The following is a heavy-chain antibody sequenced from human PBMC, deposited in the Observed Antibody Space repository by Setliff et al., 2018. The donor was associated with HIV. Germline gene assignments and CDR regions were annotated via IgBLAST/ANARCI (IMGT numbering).Heavy chain of an antibody. Sequence: ASVKVSCKASGHTFSNYDVIWVRRATGQGLEWMGWMNPNSGDTGYAQKFQGRVIMTRDTSISTAYMELSSLTSADTAVYYCARVGSYWTQFDYWGQGTLVTVSS. V-gene: IGHV1-8*01. D-gene: IGHD2-15*01. CDR2: MNPNSGDT. CDR1: GHTFSNYD. CDR3: ARVGSYWTQFDY. J-gene: IGHJ4*01.